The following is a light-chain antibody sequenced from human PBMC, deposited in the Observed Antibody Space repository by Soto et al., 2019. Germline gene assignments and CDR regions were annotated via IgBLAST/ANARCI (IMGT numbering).Light chain of an antibody. CDR3: QQRTNWPPVT. J-gene: IGKJ4*01. CDR1: QSVSSY. V-gene: IGKV3-11*01. Sequence: EIVLTQSPATLSLSPGERATLSCRASQSVSSYLAWYQQKPGQAPRLLIYDASNRATGIPARFSGSGSGTDFTLTISRLEPEDFAVYHCQQRTNWPPVTLGGGTKVDIK. CDR2: DAS.